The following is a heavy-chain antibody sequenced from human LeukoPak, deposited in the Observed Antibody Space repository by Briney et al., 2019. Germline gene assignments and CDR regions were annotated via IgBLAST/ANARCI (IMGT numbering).Heavy chain of an antibody. CDR2: ISSTSSYI. J-gene: IGHJ4*02. CDR1: GFTFSDYS. D-gene: IGHD6-19*01. Sequence: GGSLRLSCAAPGFTFSDYSMHWVRQAPGKGLEWVSCISSTSSYIYYADSVRGRFTISRDNAKNSLYLQMNSLRAEDTAVYYCATAAPASGWYFDYWGQGTLVTVSS. CDR3: ATAAPASGWYFDY. V-gene: IGHV3-21*01.